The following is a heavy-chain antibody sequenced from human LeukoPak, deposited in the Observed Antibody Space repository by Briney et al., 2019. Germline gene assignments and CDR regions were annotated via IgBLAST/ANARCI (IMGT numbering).Heavy chain of an antibody. CDR2: INAGNDDT. V-gene: IGHV1-3*01. CDR1: GYTFTNYA. D-gene: IGHD2-15*01. CDR3: ARERWHCRGNDCYSVYYYGLDV. J-gene: IGHJ6*02. Sequence: GESLQISCQASGYTFTNYAFHWVRQAPGQRLEWLGWINAGNDDTKYSQKFQARVTITRDTSASTVYMELSSLTSDDTAVYYCARERWHCRGNDCYSVYYYGLDVWGQGTTVTVSS.